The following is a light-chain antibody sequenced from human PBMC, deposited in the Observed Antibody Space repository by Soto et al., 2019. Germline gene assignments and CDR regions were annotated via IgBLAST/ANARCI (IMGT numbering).Light chain of an antibody. Sequence: EIVLTQSPGTLSLSPGERATLSCRASQSVSSSYLAWYQQKAGQAPRLLIYGTSNRATGIPDRFSGSGSASEFTLTISRLEPEDFAGYYCQQYGRSPPFTFGPGTKVDIK. J-gene: IGKJ3*01. CDR2: GTS. CDR1: QSVSSSY. CDR3: QQYGRSPPFT. V-gene: IGKV3-20*01.